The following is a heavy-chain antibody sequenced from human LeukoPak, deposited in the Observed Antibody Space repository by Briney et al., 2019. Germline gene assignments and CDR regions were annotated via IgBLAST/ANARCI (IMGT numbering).Heavy chain of an antibody. CDR1: GFTFSNYA. CDR2: ISGSGGST. CDR3: AKGLDYDSSGYYNYGY. V-gene: IGHV3-23*01. J-gene: IGHJ4*02. Sequence: GGSLRLSCAASGFTFSNYAMSWVRQAPGKGLEWVSAISGSGGSTYYADSVKGRFTISRDNSKNTLYLQMNSLRAEDTAVYYCAKGLDYDSSGYYNYGYWGQGTLVTVSS. D-gene: IGHD3-22*01.